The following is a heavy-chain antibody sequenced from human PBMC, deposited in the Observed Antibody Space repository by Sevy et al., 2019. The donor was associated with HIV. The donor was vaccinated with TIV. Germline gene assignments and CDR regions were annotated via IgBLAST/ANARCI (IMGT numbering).Heavy chain of an antibody. Sequence: GGSLRLSCAASGFTFSNYVMSWVRQTPGKGLEWVSSIAGSGDNTYYLDTVKGRFIMSRDNSKNTLYLQMNSLRAEDTAVYYCARRIVGAGGYFDYRGQGTLVTVSS. CDR1: GFTFSNYV. J-gene: IGHJ4*02. CDR3: ARRIVGAGGYFDY. CDR2: IAGSGDNT. V-gene: IGHV3-23*01. D-gene: IGHD1-26*01.